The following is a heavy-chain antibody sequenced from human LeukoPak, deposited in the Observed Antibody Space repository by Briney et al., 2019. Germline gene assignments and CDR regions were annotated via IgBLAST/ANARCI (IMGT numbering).Heavy chain of an antibody. CDR1: GFTFSSYA. D-gene: IGHD6-13*01. V-gene: IGHV3-23*01. CDR3: AKERASSSWSLDSFDV. Sequence: GGSLRLSCAASGFTFSSYAMSWVRQAPGKGLEWVSGISGSGGSTYNADSVKGRFTISRDNSKNTLFLQMNSLRAEDTAVYYCAKERASSSWSLDSFDVWGQGTMVSVSS. J-gene: IGHJ3*01. CDR2: ISGSGGST.